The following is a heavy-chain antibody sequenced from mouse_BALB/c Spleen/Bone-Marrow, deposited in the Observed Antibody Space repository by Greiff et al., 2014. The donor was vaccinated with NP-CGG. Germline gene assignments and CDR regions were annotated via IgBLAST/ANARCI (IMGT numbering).Heavy chain of an antibody. D-gene: IGHD4-1*02. CDR1: GYSITSDYA. CDR3: ANWGPYYFDY. V-gene: IGHV3-2*02. CDR2: ISYSGST. Sequence: VQLKESGPGLVKPFQSLSLTCTVTGYSITSDYAWNWIRQFPGKKLEWMGYISYSGSTSYNPSLKSRISITRDTSKNQFFLQLNSVATGDTATYYCANWGPYYFDYWGQGTTLTVSS. J-gene: IGHJ2*01.